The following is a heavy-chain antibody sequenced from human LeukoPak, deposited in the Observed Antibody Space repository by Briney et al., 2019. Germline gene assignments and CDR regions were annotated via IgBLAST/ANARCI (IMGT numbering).Heavy chain of an antibody. CDR3: ARDGSGSFTTDWFDT. Sequence: GGSLRLSCAASGFTFSDYYVSWIRQAPGKGLEWISYISNSGTIIEYVDSVKGRFTISRDNGRNSLYLEMNSLRVEDTAVYYCARDGSGSFTTDWFDTWGQGTLVTVSS. J-gene: IGHJ5*02. D-gene: IGHD1-26*01. CDR2: ISNSGTII. CDR1: GFTFSDYY. V-gene: IGHV3-11*01.